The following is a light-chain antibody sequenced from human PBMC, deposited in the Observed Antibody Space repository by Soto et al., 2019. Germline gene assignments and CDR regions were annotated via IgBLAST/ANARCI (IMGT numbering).Light chain of an antibody. V-gene: IGKV1-39*01. CDR2: AAS. J-gene: IGKJ1*01. CDR3: QQSYSTPPT. Sequence: DIQMTQSPSSLSASVGDRVTITCRASQSISSYLNWYQQKPGKAPKLLIYAASSLQSGVPSRFSGSGSGTDFTLNISSLQPEEFATYYCQQSYSTPPTFGQGTKLGIK. CDR1: QSISSY.